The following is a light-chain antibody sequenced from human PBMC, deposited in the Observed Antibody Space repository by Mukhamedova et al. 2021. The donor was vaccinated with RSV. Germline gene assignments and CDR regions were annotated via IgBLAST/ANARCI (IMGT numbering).Light chain of an antibody. V-gene: IGLV2-23*01. Sequence: GGSYNLVSWYQQHPDKAPKLILYEATKRPSGVSHRFSGSSSDKSASLTISGLPTEDEADYYCCLYGDGSVVRFGGGTHVNVI. CDR2: EAT. J-gene: IGLJ3*02. CDR3: CLYGDGSVVR. CDR1: GGSYNL.